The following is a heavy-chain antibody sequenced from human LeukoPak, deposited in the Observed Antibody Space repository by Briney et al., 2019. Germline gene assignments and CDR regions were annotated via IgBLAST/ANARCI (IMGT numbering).Heavy chain of an antibody. CDR2: IYNSGST. CDR1: GDSISSGTYY. J-gene: IGHJ5*02. D-gene: IGHD3-3*01. CDR3: ATGWSGYYWTT. Sequence: SETLSLTCTVSGDSISSGTYYWSWIRQPAGKGLEWIGRIYNSGSTNYNPSLKSRVTISVDTSKNQFSLKLNSVTAADTAVYYCATGWSGYYWTTWGQGTLVAVSS. V-gene: IGHV4-61*02.